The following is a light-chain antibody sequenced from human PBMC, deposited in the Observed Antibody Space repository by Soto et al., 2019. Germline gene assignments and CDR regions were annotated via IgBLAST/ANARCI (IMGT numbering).Light chain of an antibody. J-gene: IGKJ1*01. CDR3: QQYNNWPMT. Sequence: EIVMTQSPATLSVSPGERATLSCRASQSVSSNLAWYQQKPGQAPRLLIYGASTRATGIPARFSGSGSGTEVTLTISSVQSEDFVVYSCQQYNNWPMTFGQGTKVEIK. CDR2: GAS. V-gene: IGKV3-15*01. CDR1: QSVSSN.